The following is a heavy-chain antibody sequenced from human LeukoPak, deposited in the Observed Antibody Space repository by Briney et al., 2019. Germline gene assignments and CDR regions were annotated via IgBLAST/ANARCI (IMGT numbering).Heavy chain of an antibody. V-gene: IGHV3-30*18. Sequence: HPGRSLRLSCAASGFTFSSYGMHWVRQAPGKGLEWVAVISYDGSNKYYADSVKGRFTISRDNSKNTLYLQMNSLRAEDTAVYYCAKDHYDSSGYYSLWYYYYSMDVWGQGTTVTVSS. D-gene: IGHD3-22*01. CDR3: AKDHYDSSGYYSLWYYYYSMDV. CDR2: ISYDGSNK. J-gene: IGHJ6*02. CDR1: GFTFSSYG.